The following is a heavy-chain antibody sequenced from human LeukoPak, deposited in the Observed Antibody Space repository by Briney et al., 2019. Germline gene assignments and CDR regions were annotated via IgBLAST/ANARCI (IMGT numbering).Heavy chain of an antibody. CDR3: ARDLRSYGFDY. J-gene: IGHJ4*02. CDR2: IYYSGST. CDR1: GGSISSYY. V-gene: IGHV4-59*01. Sequence: SETLSLTCTVSGGSISSYYWSWIRQPPGKGLEWIGYIYYSGSTSYNPSLKSRVTISVDTSKNQFSLKLSSVTAADTAVYYCARDLRSYGFDYWGQGTLVTVSS. D-gene: IGHD5-18*01.